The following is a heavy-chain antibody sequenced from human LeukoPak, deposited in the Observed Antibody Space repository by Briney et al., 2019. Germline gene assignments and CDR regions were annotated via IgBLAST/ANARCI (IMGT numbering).Heavy chain of an antibody. J-gene: IGHJ4*02. V-gene: IGHV1-69*05. D-gene: IGHD4/OR15-4a*01. CDR2: IIPIFGRG. CDR3: ARDYGDEHGNDY. Sequence: XSXXTFXXXAISWVRQAAGQGHEWMGGIIPIFGRGNYAQKFQGRVTITTDESTSTAYMELSSLRSEDTAVYYCARDYGDEHGNDYWGQGTLVTVSS. CDR1: XXTFXXXA.